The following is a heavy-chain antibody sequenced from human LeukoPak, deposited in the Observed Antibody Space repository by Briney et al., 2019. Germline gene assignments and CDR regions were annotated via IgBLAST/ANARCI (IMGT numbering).Heavy chain of an antibody. Sequence: RSETLSLTCTVSGGSISSGDYYWSWIRQPPGKGLEWIGYIYYSGSTYYNPSLKSRVTISVDTSKNQFSLKLSSVTAADTAVYYCARVVVVVPAATIYGMDVWGQGTTVTVSS. J-gene: IGHJ6*02. CDR3: ARVVVVVPAATIYGMDV. D-gene: IGHD2-2*01. CDR2: IYYSGST. V-gene: IGHV4-30-4*01. CDR1: GGSISSGDYY.